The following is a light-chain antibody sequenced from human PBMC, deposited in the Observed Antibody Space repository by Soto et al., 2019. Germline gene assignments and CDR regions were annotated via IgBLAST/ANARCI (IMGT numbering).Light chain of an antibody. Sequence: NFMLTQPHSVSESPGKTVIISCTRSSGSVASYHVQWYQQRPGSAPTTMIYENNQRPSGVPDRFSGSVDSSSNSASLTISGLKTEDEADYYCQSYDSSLSGYVFGTGTKVTVL. V-gene: IGLV6-57*04. CDR2: ENN. CDR1: SGSVASYH. J-gene: IGLJ1*01. CDR3: QSYDSSLSGYV.